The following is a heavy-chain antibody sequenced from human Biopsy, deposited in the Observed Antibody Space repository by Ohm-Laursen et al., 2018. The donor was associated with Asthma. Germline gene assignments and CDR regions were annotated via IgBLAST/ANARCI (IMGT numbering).Heavy chain of an antibody. CDR3: ARGYSGSDRIVYYYSGLEV. Sequence: SVPVSCQASGDSFSNYAISWVRQAPGQGLEWMGGLIPVLGTPDHAQMFEGRVTITADESTSTAYMELSSLSSEDPAVCYCARGYSGSDRIVYYYSGLEVWGQGTTVTVSS. V-gene: IGHV1-69*13. CDR2: LIPVLGTP. J-gene: IGHJ6*02. CDR1: GDSFSNYA. D-gene: IGHD5-12*01.